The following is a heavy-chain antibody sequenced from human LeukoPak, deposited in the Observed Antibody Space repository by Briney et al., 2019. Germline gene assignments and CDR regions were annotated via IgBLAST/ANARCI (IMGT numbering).Heavy chain of an antibody. D-gene: IGHD6-13*01. CDR3: ARAGSSSWLGVDY. J-gene: IGHJ4*02. CDR2: IIPIFGIA. Sequence: SVKVSCKASGGTFSSYAISWVRQAPGQGLEWTGRIIPIFGIANYAQKFQGRVTITADKSTSTAYMELSSLRSEDTAVYYCARAGSSSWLGVDYWGQGTLVTVSS. CDR1: GGTFSSYA. V-gene: IGHV1-69*04.